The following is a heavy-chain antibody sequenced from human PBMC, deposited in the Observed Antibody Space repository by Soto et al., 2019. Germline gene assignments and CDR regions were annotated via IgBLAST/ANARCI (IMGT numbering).Heavy chain of an antibody. J-gene: IGHJ4*02. D-gene: IGHD5-18*01. CDR1: GGTFSSYA. V-gene: IGHV1-69*06. Sequence: QVQLVQSGAEVKKPGSSVKVSCKASGGTFSSYAISWGRKAPGQGLEWMGWIIPISGTAKYAQKFQGRVTITADKSTSTAYMELSSLRSEDTAVYYCATLGGTAMVKIDYWGQGTLVTVSS. CDR2: IIPISGTA. CDR3: ATLGGTAMVKIDY.